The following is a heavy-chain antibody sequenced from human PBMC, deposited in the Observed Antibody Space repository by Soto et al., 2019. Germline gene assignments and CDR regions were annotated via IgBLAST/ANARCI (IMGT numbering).Heavy chain of an antibody. CDR1: GFTFSSYS. Sequence: GGSLRLSCAASGFTFSSYSMNWVRQAPGKGPEWVSSISSSSSYIYYADSVKGRFTISRDNAKNSLYLQMNSLRAEDTAAYYCAREAGDSNYYYYYYMDVWGKGTTVTVSS. J-gene: IGHJ6*03. V-gene: IGHV3-21*01. D-gene: IGHD2-21*02. CDR2: ISSSSSYI. CDR3: AREAGDSNYYYYYYMDV.